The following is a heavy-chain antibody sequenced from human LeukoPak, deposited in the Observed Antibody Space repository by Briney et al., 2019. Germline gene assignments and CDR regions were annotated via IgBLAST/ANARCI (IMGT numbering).Heavy chain of an antibody. CDR3: AKAGFAAIPRNAFDI. J-gene: IGHJ3*02. Sequence: PGGSLRLSCAASGFTFSSYGMHWVGQAPGKGLEGVAFIRYDGSNKYYADSVKGRFTISRDNSKNTLYLQMNSLRAEDTAVYYCAKAGFAAIPRNAFDIWGQGTMVTVSS. V-gene: IGHV3-30*02. D-gene: IGHD2-2*02. CDR1: GFTFSSYG. CDR2: IRYDGSNK.